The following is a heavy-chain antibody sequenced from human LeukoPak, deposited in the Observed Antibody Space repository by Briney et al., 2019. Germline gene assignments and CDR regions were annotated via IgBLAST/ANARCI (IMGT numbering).Heavy chain of an antibody. J-gene: IGHJ6*02. V-gene: IGHV1-18*01. CDR2: ISGYNGNT. CDR3: ARDRVLLWFGESLYGMDV. CDR1: GYTFTSYG. D-gene: IGHD3-10*01. Sequence: ASVKVSCKASGYTFTSYGISWVRQAPGQGLEWMGWISGYNGNTNYAQRLQGRVTMTTDTTTSTAYMELRSLRSDDTAVYYCARDRVLLWFGESLYGMDVWGQGTTVAVSS.